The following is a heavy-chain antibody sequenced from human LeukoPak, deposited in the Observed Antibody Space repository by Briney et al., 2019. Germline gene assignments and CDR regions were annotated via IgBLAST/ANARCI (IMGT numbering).Heavy chain of an antibody. Sequence: PSETLSLTCTVSGGSISSYYWNWIRQPPGKGLGWIGYIYYSGSTNYNPSLKSRVTMSLDTSKNQFSLKLSSVTAADTAVYYCARVTMVSSSIDYWGQGTLVTVSS. J-gene: IGHJ4*02. CDR1: GGSISSYY. CDR2: IYYSGST. V-gene: IGHV4-59*01. CDR3: ARVTMVSSSIDY. D-gene: IGHD6-6*01.